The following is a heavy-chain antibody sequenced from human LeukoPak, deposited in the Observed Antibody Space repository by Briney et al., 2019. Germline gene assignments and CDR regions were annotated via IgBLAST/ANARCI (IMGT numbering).Heavy chain of an antibody. V-gene: IGHV1-69*13. Sequence: ASVKVSCKPSGGTFSSYAISWVRQAPGQGLEWMGGIIPIFGTANYAQKFQGRVTITADESTSTAYMELSSLRSEDTAVYYCARGGQSDDYVAFDYWGQGTLVTVSS. D-gene: IGHD3-16*01. CDR3: ARGGQSDDYVAFDY. CDR2: IIPIFGTA. J-gene: IGHJ4*02. CDR1: GGTFSSYA.